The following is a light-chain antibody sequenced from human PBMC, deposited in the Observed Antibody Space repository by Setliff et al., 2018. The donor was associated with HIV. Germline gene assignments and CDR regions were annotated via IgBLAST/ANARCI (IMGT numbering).Light chain of an antibody. CDR3: SSYTSSNTSYV. CDR2: EVS. CDR1: SSDIGGYNY. V-gene: IGLV2-14*01. Sequence: QSALAQSASVSGSPGQSITISYTGTSSDIGGYNYVSWYQQHPGKAPKLIIYEVSYRPSGVSDRFSGSKSGNTASLTISGLQAEDEADYFCSSYTSSNTSYVFGTGTKV. J-gene: IGLJ1*01.